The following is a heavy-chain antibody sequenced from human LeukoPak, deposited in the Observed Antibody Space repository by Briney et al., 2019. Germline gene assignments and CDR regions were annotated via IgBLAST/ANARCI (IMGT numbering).Heavy chain of an antibody. CDR1: GYTFTSNY. CDR3: ASSKRQYYYGSGSYFPFDY. V-gene: IGHV1-46*01. CDR2: IYPRDGST. J-gene: IGHJ4*02. D-gene: IGHD3-10*01. Sequence: ASVKVSCKASGYTFTSNYIRWVRQAPGQGLEWMGMIYPRDGSTSYAQKFQGRVTITADESTSTAYMELSSLRSEDTAVYYCASSKRQYYYGSGSYFPFDYWGQGTLVTVSS.